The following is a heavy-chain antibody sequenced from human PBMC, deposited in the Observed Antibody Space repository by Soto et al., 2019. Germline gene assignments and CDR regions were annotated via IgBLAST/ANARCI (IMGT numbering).Heavy chain of an antibody. CDR2: IYYSGST. CDR1: GGSSSSYY. V-gene: IGHV4-59*01. J-gene: IGHJ3*02. CDR3: ARVWGGAFDI. D-gene: IGHD3-10*01. Sequence: PSETLSLTCTVSGGSSSSYYWSWIRQPPGKGLEWIGYIYYSGSTNYNPSLKSRVTISVDTSKNQFSLKLSSVTAADTAVYYCARVWGGAFDIWGQETILTV.